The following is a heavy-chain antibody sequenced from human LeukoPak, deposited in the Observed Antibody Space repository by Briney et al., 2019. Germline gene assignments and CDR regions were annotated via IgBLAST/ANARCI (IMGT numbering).Heavy chain of an antibody. CDR2: IYYSGST. J-gene: IGHJ4*02. D-gene: IGHD1-26*01. Sequence: SETLSLTCTVSGGSISSYYWSWIRQPPGKGLEWIGYIYYSGSTNYNPSLKSRVTISVDTSKDQFSLKLSSVTAADTAVYYCARALGGAVGYWGQGTLVTVSS. CDR1: GGSISSYY. V-gene: IGHV4-59*01. CDR3: ARALGGAVGY.